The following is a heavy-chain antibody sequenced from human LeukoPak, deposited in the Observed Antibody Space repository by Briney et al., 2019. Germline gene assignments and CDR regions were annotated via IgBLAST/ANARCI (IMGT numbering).Heavy chain of an antibody. CDR3: AREYLGGSGSSANQFDY. V-gene: IGHV1-2*04. D-gene: IGHD3-10*01. Sequence: SVKVSCKASGYTFTGYYMHWVRQAPGQGLEWMGWINPNSGGTNYAQKFQGWVTMTRDTSISTAYMELSRLRSDDTAVYYCAREYLGGSGSSANQFDYWGQGTLVTVSS. J-gene: IGHJ4*02. CDR1: GYTFTGYY. CDR2: INPNSGGT.